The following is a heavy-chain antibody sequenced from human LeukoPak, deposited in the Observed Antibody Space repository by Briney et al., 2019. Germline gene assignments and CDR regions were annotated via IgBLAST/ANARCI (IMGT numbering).Heavy chain of an antibody. CDR1: GFTFSDYY. CDR2: IYSDGST. D-gene: IGHD3-3*01. J-gene: IGHJ6*02. CDR3: AISSSGDNGYYYGMDV. V-gene: IGHV3-53*04. Sequence: GGSLRLSCAASGFTFSDYYMSWVRQAPGKGLEWVSLIYSDGSTYYADSVKGRFSISRHNSKNTLYLQMNSLRAEDTAVYYCAISSSGDNGYYYGMDVWGQGTTVTVSS.